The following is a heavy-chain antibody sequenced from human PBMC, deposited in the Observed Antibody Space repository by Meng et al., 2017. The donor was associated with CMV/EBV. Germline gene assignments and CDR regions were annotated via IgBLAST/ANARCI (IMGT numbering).Heavy chain of an antibody. CDR3: ARYNWNFDYYYGMDV. D-gene: IGHD1-7*01. CDR2: IYYSGST. V-gene: IGHV4-59*01. J-gene: IGHJ6*02. CDR1: GGSISSYY. Sequence: GSLRLSCTVPGGSISSYYWSWIRQPPGKGLGWIGYIYYSGSTNYNPSLKSRVTISVETSKNQFSLKLSSVTAADTAVYYCARYNWNFDYYYGMDVWGQGTTVTVSS.